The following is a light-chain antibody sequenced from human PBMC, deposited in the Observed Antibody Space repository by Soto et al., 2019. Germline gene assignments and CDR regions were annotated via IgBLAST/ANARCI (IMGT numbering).Light chain of an antibody. CDR3: SSYTLTTTL. CDR2: DVS. CDR1: ASDIATYNH. J-gene: IGLJ2*01. V-gene: IGLV2-14*01. Sequence: QSVLTQPASVSGSPGQSITISCTGTASDIATYNHVSWYQQHPGKAPKVIIYDVSNRPSGVSSRFSGSKSGNTASLTISGLQADDEADYFCSSYTLTTTLFGGGTKLT.